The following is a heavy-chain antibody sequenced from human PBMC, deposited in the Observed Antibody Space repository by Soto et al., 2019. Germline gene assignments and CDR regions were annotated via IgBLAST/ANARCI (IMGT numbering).Heavy chain of an antibody. CDR2: IKQDGSEK. V-gene: IGHV3-7*01. J-gene: IGHJ6*04. Sequence: ESGGGLVQPGGSLRLSCVASGFTSRNYWMNWVRHAPGKGLEWVANIKQDGSEKNYVDSVKGRFTISRDNAKNSLYLQMNSLRAEDTAVYYCAGSTSSWGVWGKGTTVTASS. D-gene: IGHD6-13*01. CDR1: GFTSRNYW. CDR3: AGSTSSWGV.